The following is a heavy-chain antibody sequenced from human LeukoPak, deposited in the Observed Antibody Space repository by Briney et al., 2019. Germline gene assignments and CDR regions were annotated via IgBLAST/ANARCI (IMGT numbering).Heavy chain of an antibody. V-gene: IGHV3-48*01. CDR3: AREGGSAARSDY. D-gene: IGHD6-6*01. J-gene: IGHJ4*02. CDR1: GFTFSTYS. Sequence: GGSLRLSCAASGFTFSTYSMNWVRQAPGKGLEWVSYISSSGGSIYYADAVKGRFTISRYNAENSLYLQLNSLRAEDAAVYYCAREGGSAARSDYWGQGTLVTVSS. CDR2: ISSSGGSI.